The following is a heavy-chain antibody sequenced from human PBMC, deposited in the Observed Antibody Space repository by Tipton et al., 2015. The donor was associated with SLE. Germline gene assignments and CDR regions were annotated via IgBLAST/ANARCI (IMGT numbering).Heavy chain of an antibody. Sequence: QLVQSGPEVKKPGESLKISCKGSGYSFTSYWIGWVRQMPGKGLEWMGIIYPGDSDTRYSPSVQGQVTISADKSISTAYLQWSSLRAADTAMYYCARLEYCSGGSCYSFAYWGRGTRVTVSS. V-gene: IGHV5-51*03. D-gene: IGHD2-15*01. J-gene: IGHJ4*02. CDR2: IYPGDSDT. CDR3: ARLEYCSGGSCYSFAY. CDR1: GYSFTSYW.